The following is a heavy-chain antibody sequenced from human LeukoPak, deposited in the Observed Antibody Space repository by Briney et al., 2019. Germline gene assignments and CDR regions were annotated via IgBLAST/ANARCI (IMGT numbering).Heavy chain of an antibody. CDR2: FDPEDGET. Sequence: GASVKVSCKVSGYTLTELSMHWVRQAPGKGLEWMGGFDPEDGETIYAQKFQGRVTMTEDTSTDTAYMELSSLRSEDTAVYYCATGCGGDCAQNWFDPWGQGTLVTVSS. CDR1: GYTLTELS. J-gene: IGHJ5*02. D-gene: IGHD2-21*01. V-gene: IGHV1-24*01. CDR3: ATGCGGDCAQNWFDP.